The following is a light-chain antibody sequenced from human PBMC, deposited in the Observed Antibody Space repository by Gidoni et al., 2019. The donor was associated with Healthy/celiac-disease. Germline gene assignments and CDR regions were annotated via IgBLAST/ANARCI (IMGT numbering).Light chain of an antibody. J-gene: IGLJ3*02. CDR2: DGS. Sequence: QSALTQPASVSGSPGQSVTISCTGTSSDVGGYNYVSWYQQHPGKAPKLMIYDGSNRPSGVSNRFSGSKSGNTASLTISGLQAEDEADYYCSSYTSSSTWVVGGGTKLTVL. V-gene: IGLV2-14*01. CDR3: SSYTSSSTWV. CDR1: SSDVGGYNY.